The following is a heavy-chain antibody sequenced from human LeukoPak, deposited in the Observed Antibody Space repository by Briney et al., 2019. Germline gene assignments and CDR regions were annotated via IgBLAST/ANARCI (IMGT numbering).Heavy chain of an antibody. J-gene: IGHJ5*02. D-gene: IGHD3-10*01. CDR3: ARDVSYGSAPNWFDP. CDR2: IIPIFGTA. CDR1: GGTFSSYA. Sequence: SVKVSCKASGGTFSSYAISWVRQAPGQGLEWMGGIIPIFGTANYAQKFQGRVTTTADESTSTAYMELSSLRSEDTAVYYCARDVSYGSAPNWFDPWGQGTLVTVSS. V-gene: IGHV1-69*13.